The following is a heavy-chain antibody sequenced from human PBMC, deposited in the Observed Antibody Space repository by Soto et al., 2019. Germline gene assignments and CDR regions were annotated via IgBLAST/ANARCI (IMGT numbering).Heavy chain of an antibody. CDR2: MNPNSGNT. V-gene: IGHV1-8*01. CDR1: GYTFTSYD. Sequence: EASVKVSCKASGYTFTSYDINWVRQATGQGLEWMGWMNPNSGNTGYAQKFQGRVTMTRNTSISTAYMELSSLRSEDTAVYYCARVGYCSSTSCYAGYYYYMYVWGKGTTVTVSS. D-gene: IGHD2-2*01. CDR3: ARVGYCSSTSCYAGYYYYMYV. J-gene: IGHJ6*03.